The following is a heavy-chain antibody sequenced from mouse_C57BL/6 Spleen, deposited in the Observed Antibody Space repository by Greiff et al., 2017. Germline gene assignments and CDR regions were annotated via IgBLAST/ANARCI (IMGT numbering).Heavy chain of an antibody. Sequence: LVESGAELARPGASVKMSCKASGYTFTSYTMHWVKQRPGQGLEWIGYINPSSGYTKYNQKFKDKATLTADKSSSTAYMQLSSLTSEDSAVYYCAITTVSYYFDYWGQGTTLTVSS. CDR1: GYTFTSYT. D-gene: IGHD1-1*01. J-gene: IGHJ2*01. CDR3: AITTVSYYFDY. V-gene: IGHV1-4*01. CDR2: INPSSGYT.